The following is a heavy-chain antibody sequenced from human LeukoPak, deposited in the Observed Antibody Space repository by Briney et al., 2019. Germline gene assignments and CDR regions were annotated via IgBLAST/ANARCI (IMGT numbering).Heavy chain of an antibody. J-gene: IGHJ4*02. CDR3: ARDLRLGQRGLFYFEY. CDR1: GFTFSRHW. Sequence: GGSLRLSCAAFGFTFSRHWMSWVRQAPGKGPEWVANIREDGSEKFYVNSVKGRFTISRDNAKNSLYLQMNSLTVDDTAVYYCARDLRLGQRGLFYFEYWGQGTPVTVAS. D-gene: IGHD1-1*01. V-gene: IGHV3-7*01. CDR2: IREDGSEK.